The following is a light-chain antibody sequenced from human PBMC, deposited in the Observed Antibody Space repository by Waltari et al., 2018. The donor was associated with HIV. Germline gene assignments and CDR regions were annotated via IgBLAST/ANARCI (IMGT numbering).Light chain of an antibody. V-gene: IGKV4-1*01. CDR1: QNVIYNSNKKNY. J-gene: IGKJ2*01. Sequence: DIVMTQSPDSLAASLGEWATINCRSSQNVIYNSNKKNYLAWYQQKPGQPPRLIMTWASTRESGVPERFSGSGSGTDFTLTIGRLQAEDVAVYYCQQQYENPQTFGQGTKLEI. CDR2: WAS. CDR3: QQQYENPQT.